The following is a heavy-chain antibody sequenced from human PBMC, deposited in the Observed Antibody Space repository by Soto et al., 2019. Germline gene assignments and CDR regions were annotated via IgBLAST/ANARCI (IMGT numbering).Heavy chain of an antibody. D-gene: IGHD6-6*01. Sequence: GGSLRLSCAASGFTFSSYWMGWVRQAPGTGLEWVANIKQDGSEKYYVDSVKGRFTISRDNAKNSLYLQMNSLRAEDTAVYYCARDVIAARRPGVSTPPDYWGQGTLVTVSS. CDR2: IKQDGSEK. V-gene: IGHV3-7*01. CDR1: GFTFSSYW. J-gene: IGHJ4*02. CDR3: ARDVIAARRPGVSTPPDY.